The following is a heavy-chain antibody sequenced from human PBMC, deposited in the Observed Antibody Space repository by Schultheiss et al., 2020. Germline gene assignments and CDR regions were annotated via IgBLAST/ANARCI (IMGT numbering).Heavy chain of an antibody. V-gene: IGHV1-2*02. J-gene: IGHJ4*02. CDR2: INPNSGGT. D-gene: IGHD5-18*01. CDR1: GYTFTGYY. CDR3: ARDRGGYSYGPYYFDY. Sequence: ASVKVSCKASGYTFTGYYMHWVRQAPGQGLEWMGWINPNSGGTNYAQKFQGRVTMTRDTSISTAYMELSRLRSDDTAVYYCARDRGGYSYGPYYFDYWGQGTLVTVSS.